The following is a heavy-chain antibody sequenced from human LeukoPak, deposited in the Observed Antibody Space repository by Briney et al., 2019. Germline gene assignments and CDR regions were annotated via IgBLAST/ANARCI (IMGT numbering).Heavy chain of an antibody. D-gene: IGHD3-22*01. CDR2: IYTSGST. CDR3: ARDTMIVVEFAAFDI. J-gene: IGHJ3*02. CDR1: GGSFSGYY. Sequence: PSETLSLTCAVYGGSFSGYYWSWIRQPAGKGLEWIGRIYTSGSTNYNPSLKSRVTMSVDTSKNQFSLKLSSVTAADTAVYYCARDTMIVVEFAAFDIWGQGTMVTVSS. V-gene: IGHV4-4*07.